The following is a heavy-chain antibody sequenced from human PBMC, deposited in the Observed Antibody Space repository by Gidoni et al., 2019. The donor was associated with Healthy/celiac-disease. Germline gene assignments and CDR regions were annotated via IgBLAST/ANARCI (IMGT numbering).Heavy chain of an antibody. J-gene: IGHJ4*02. CDR1: GCTFDDYA. CDR2: FRWNSGSI. D-gene: IGHD6-19*01. V-gene: IGHV3-9*01. CDR3: AKDKAAVAGTLDY. Sequence: EVQLVESGGGVVQHGRSLSLSWPASGCTFDDYAMHWVRQAPGKGLVWVSGFRWNSGSIGYADSVNGRFTIFRDNAKNSLYLQMNSLRAEDTALYYCAKDKAAVAGTLDYWGQGTLVTVSS.